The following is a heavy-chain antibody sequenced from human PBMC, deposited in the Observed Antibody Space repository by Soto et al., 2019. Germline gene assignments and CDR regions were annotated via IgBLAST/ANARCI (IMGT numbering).Heavy chain of an antibody. CDR1: GGIFSTYA. Sequence: QVQLVQSGAEVKKPGSSVKVSCKASGGIFSTYAISWLRQAPGQGLEWMGGIIPIFGTPNYAQRFQGRVTITVDESTSTAYMELSRLRSEDTAVYYCARDRDHYGSGNYYNRIDFWGQGTLVTVSS. CDR3: ARDRDHYGSGNYYNRIDF. D-gene: IGHD3-10*01. CDR2: IIPIFGTP. V-gene: IGHV1-69*01. J-gene: IGHJ4*02.